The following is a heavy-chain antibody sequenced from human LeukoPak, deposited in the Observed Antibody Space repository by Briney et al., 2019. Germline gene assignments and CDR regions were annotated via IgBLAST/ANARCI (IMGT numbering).Heavy chain of an antibody. D-gene: IGHD2-21*02. CDR2: MSFDGTNK. J-gene: IGHJ4*02. V-gene: IGHV3-30*04. Sequence: GGSPRLSCAASGFTFSSYAMHWVRQAPGKGLECVSIMSFDGTNKYYADSVKGRFTISRDHSKNTLHLQMNSLRAEDTAVYYCARANCGGDCQHSMYYFDFWGQGTLVTVSS. CDR3: ARANCGGDCQHSMYYFDF. CDR1: GFTFSSYA.